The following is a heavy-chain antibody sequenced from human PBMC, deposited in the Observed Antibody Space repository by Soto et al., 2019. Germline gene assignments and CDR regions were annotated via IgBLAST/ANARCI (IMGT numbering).Heavy chain of an antibody. D-gene: IGHD5-12*01. J-gene: IGHJ6*02. CDR3: ARDRGYSGYDSPRYYYGMDV. CDR2: IWYDGSNK. V-gene: IGHV3-33*01. Sequence: QVQLVESGGGVVQPGRSLRLSCAASGFTFSSYGMHWVRQAPGKGLEWVAVIWYDGSNKWYADSVKGRFTISRDNSKNTLHLQMNSLRAEDTAVDSCARDRGYSGYDSPRYYYGMDVWGQGTTVTVSS. CDR1: GFTFSSYG.